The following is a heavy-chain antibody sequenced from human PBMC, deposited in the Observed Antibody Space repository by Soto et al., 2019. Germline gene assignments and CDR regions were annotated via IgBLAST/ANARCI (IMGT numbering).Heavy chain of an antibody. D-gene: IGHD2-8*02. V-gene: IGHV1-8*02. CDR1: GFSFTNYD. Sequence: ASVKVSCKASGFSFTNYDIEWVRQAAGQRFEWMGWMNANNGNTGYVEKFQGRVTFTRDTSISTAYMELSGLRSDDTAVYYCARYFPSHETRGFERRGQRTEVTVSS. CDR2: MNANNGNT. CDR3: ARYFPSHETRGFER. J-gene: IGHJ4*01.